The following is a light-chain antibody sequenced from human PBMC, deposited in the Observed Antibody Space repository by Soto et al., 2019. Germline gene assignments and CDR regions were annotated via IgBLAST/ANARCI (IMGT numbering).Light chain of an antibody. CDR2: SNN. V-gene: IGLV1-44*01. Sequence: QSVLTQPPSASGTPGQRVTISCSGSSSNIGRNSVNWYQQVPGMAPKLLINSNNQRPSWVPDRFSGSKSGTSASLAISGLQSEDVADYYCAAWDDSLNGHWVFGGGTKLTVL. CDR3: AAWDDSLNGHWV. J-gene: IGLJ3*02. CDR1: SSNIGRNS.